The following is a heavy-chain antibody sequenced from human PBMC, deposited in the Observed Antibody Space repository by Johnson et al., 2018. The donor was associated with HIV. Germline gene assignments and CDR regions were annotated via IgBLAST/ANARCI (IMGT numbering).Heavy chain of an antibody. V-gene: IGHV3-30*04. CDR1: GFTFSSYA. CDR2: ISYDGSNK. Sequence: QVQLVESGGGVVQPGRSLRLSCAASGFTFSSYAMHWVSQAPGKGLEWVAVISYDGSNKYYADSVKGRFTISRDNSKNTLYLQMNSLRAEDTAVYYCARCDSSSPLRAFDIWGQGTMVTVSS. D-gene: IGHD6-6*01. CDR3: ARCDSSSPLRAFDI. J-gene: IGHJ3*02.